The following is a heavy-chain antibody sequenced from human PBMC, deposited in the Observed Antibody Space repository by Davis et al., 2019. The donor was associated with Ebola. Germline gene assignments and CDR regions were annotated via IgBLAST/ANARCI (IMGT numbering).Heavy chain of an antibody. J-gene: IGHJ4*02. CDR1: GFTFSSFG. D-gene: IGHD3-3*01. V-gene: IGHV3-33*01. CDR2: IWYDGINK. CDR3: ARDRFLEWFLDY. Sequence: GESLKISCPASGFTFSSFGMHWVRQAPGKGLEWVATIWYDGINKDYADSVKGRFTISRDNSKNTLHLQMNNLRVEDTAVYYCARDRFLEWFLDYWGQGTLVTVSS.